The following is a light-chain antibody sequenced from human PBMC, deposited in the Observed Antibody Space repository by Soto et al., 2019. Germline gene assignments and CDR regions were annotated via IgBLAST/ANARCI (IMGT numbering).Light chain of an antibody. J-gene: IGKJ5*01. CDR3: FQYGSSPHT. V-gene: IGKV3-20*01. Sequence: IVLTQSPGTLSLSPGERASLSCRASQSVSSNYVSWFQQKPGQAPRLIISGASNRASDIPDRFSGSGSWTAFTLTISRLDPEDFAVYYCFQYGSSPHTFGQGTRLEIK. CDR2: GAS. CDR1: QSVSSNY.